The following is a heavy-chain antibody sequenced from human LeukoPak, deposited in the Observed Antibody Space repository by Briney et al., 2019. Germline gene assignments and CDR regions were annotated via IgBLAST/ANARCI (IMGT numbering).Heavy chain of an antibody. J-gene: IGHJ4*02. CDR1: GYSFTSYW. D-gene: IGHD3-22*01. Sequence: GESLKISCKGSGYSFTSYWIGWGRQMPGKGLGWMGIIYPGDSDTRDSPSFQGQGTISADKSISTAYLQWSSLKASDTAMYYCARLHNIYYDSSGVHFDYWGQGTLVTVSS. CDR2: IYPGDSDT. CDR3: ARLHNIYYDSSGVHFDY. V-gene: IGHV5-51*01.